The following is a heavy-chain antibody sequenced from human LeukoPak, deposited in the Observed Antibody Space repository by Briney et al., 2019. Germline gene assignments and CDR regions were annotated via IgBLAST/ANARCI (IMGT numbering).Heavy chain of an antibody. Sequence: ASETLSLTCTVSGRSISSYYWSWIRQPPGEGLESSGYIFYSGSTNYNASLKSRVTISVDTSKNHFSLKRTSVTAADTAVYYCARGGGGGSSGYYFDFWGQGTLVTVSS. D-gene: IGHD1-26*01. CDR3: ARGGGGGSSGYYFDF. CDR1: GRSISSYY. V-gene: IGHV4-59*01. J-gene: IGHJ4*02. CDR2: IFYSGST.